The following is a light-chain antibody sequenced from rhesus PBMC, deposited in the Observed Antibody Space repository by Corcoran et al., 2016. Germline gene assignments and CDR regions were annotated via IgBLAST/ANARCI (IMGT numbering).Light chain of an antibody. J-gene: IGKJ3*01. CDR2: YEA. CDR3: QQYNNSPFT. CDR1: QGINHY. Sequence: DIQMTQSPSSLSASVGDRVTITCRASQGINHYLSWYPQKKGKAPQPLNYYEASLETGVPSRFSGIGSGTDYTITISSLQPEDIATYYCQQYNNSPFTFGPGTKLDIK. V-gene: IGKV1-66*01.